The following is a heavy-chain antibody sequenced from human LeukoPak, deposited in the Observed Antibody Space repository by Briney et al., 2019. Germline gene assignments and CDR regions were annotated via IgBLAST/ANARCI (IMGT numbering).Heavy chain of an antibody. J-gene: IGHJ4*02. Sequence: SETLSLTCTVSGGSISDYYWTWIRQSPGTGLEWIGYMDYSGSTAYNPSLKSRVTISIDTSKKQFSLELSSVTAADTAIYFCARRKRGSGGPFDYWGQGSLVTVSS. V-gene: IGHV4-59*08. CDR1: GGSISDYY. CDR3: ARRKRGSGGPFDY. D-gene: IGHD6-19*01. CDR2: MDYSGST.